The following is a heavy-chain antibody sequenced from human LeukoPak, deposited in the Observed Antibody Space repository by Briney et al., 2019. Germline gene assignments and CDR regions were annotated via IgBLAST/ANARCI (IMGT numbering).Heavy chain of an antibody. CDR3: AREADSSIAAAGTLDY. CDR2: ISSNGGST. Sequence: QPGGSLRLSCAASGFTFSSYAMHWVRQAPGKGLEYVSAISSNGGSTYYANSVKGRFTISRDNSKNTLYLQMNSLRAEDTAVYYCAREADSSIAAAGTLDYWGQGTLVTVSS. V-gene: IGHV3-64*01. D-gene: IGHD6-13*01. J-gene: IGHJ4*02. CDR1: GFTFSSYA.